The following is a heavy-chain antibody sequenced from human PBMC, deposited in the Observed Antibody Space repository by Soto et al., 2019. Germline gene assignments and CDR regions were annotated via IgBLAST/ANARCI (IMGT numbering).Heavy chain of an antibody. V-gene: IGHV4-59*01. Sequence: QVQLQESGPGLVKPSETLSLTCTVSGGSISSYYWSWIRQPPGKGLEWIGYIYYSGSTNYNPSLKSRVTISVDTSKNQFSLKLSSVTAADTAVYYCARATVGELSFDYWCQGTLVTVSS. CDR2: IYYSGST. J-gene: IGHJ4*02. D-gene: IGHD3-10*01. CDR1: GGSISSYY. CDR3: ARATVGELSFDY.